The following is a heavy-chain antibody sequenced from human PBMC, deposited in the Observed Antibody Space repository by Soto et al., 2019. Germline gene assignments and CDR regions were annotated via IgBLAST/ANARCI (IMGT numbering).Heavy chain of an antibody. D-gene: IGHD2-2*01. CDR2: IWHDGSLQ. J-gene: IGHJ4*02. CDR1: GFTFSTYG. CDR3: VRDHWATDCSTTSCTEFDD. V-gene: IGHV3-33*01. Sequence: PVVSLRLSFAASGFTFSTYGIHWVRQAPGKGLEWVALIWHDGSLQYYAGSVKGRFTISRDYSKNTVYLQMNSLRAEDTAVYYCVRDHWATDCSTTSCTEFDDWGQGTQVTVAS.